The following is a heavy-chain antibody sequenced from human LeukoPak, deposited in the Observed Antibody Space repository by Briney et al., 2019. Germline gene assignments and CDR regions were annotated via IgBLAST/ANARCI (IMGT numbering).Heavy chain of an antibody. CDR2: INWNSDSI. J-gene: IGHJ5*01. CDR3: ARETKRGYSDGSWFDS. CDR1: GFTFRTYS. V-gene: IGHV3-9*01. D-gene: IGHD5-18*01. Sequence: GGSLRLSCEASGFTFRTYSMSWVRQAPGKGLEWVSGINWNSDSIAYADSVKGRFTISRDNAKNYLYLQMSSLSAEDTAFYYCARETKRGYSDGSWFDSWGQGTLVTVSS.